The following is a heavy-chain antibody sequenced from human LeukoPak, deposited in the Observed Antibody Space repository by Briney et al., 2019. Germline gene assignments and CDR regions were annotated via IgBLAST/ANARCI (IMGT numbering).Heavy chain of an antibody. V-gene: IGHV3-64D*09. J-gene: IGHJ3*02. CDR1: GFTFSSYA. CDR2: ISSNGGST. CDR3: VKPPSAYYYDSSGYYNAFDI. Sequence: GGSLRLSCSASGFTFSSYAMHWVRQAPGKGLEYVSAISSNGGSTYYADSVKGRFTISRDNSKNTLYLQMSSLRAEDTAVYYCVKPPSAYYYDSSGYYNAFDIRGQGTMVTVSS. D-gene: IGHD3-22*01.